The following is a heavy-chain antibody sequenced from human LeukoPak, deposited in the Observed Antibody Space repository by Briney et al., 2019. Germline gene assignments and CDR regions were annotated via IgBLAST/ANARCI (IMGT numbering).Heavy chain of an antibody. D-gene: IGHD4-11*01. CDR3: ARSSVTNYCYTDF. CDR2: INHSGST. CDR1: GGSFSGYY. Sequence: KPSETLSLTCSVYGGSFSGYYWSWIRQPPGKGLEWIGEINHSGSTNYNPSLKSRVTISVDTSKNQFSLKLSSVTAADTAVYYCARSSVTNYCYTDFWGKGTTVTVSS. J-gene: IGHJ6*03. V-gene: IGHV4-34*01.